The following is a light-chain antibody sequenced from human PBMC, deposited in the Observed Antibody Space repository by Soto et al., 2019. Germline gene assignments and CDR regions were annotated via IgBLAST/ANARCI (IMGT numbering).Light chain of an antibody. CDR1: SSDVGRYNF. Sequence: QSALTQPASVSGSPGQSIAISCTGTSSDVGRYNFVSWYQQHPGKAPKFMIYEVSNRPSGVSHRFSGSKSGNTATLTISGLQAEDEADYYCSSYTTSSNWVFGGGTKLTVL. V-gene: IGLV2-14*01. CDR3: SSYTTSSNWV. CDR2: EVS. J-gene: IGLJ3*02.